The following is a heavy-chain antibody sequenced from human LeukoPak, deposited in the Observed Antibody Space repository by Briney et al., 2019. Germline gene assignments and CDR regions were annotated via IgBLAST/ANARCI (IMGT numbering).Heavy chain of an antibody. V-gene: IGHV3-43*01. CDR1: GFTFDDYS. Sequence: PGGPLRLSCAASGFTFDDYSMHWVRQAPAKDLEWVSLISWDGDTTYYADSVKGRFTISRDNSKSSLYLQMDSLRTEDTALYYCAKDLGLLAVADPFDYWGQGTLVTVSS. CDR3: AKDLGLLAVADPFDY. J-gene: IGHJ4*02. D-gene: IGHD6-19*01. CDR2: ISWDGDTT.